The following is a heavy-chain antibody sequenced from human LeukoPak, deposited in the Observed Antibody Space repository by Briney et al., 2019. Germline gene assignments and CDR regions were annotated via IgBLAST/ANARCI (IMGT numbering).Heavy chain of an antibody. V-gene: IGHV1-18*01. CDR2: ISAYNGNT. Sequence: ASVKVSCKASGYTFTSYGISWVRQAPGQGLEWMRWISAYNGNTNYAQKLQGRVTMTTDTSTSTAYMELRSLRSDDTAVYYCARYYGSGSSFNWFDPWGQGTLVTVSS. CDR3: ARYYGSGSSFNWFDP. CDR1: GYTFTSYG. D-gene: IGHD3-10*01. J-gene: IGHJ5*02.